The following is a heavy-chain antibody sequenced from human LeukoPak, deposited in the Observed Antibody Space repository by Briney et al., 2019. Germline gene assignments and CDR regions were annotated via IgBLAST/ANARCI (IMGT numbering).Heavy chain of an antibody. CDR3: ARVDPPSYDPFTLYAFDI. CDR1: GFTFTSYA. Sequence: PGGSLRLSCAASGFTFTSYAMNWVRQAPGKGLEWVSSISSSSSYIYYADSVKGRFTISRDNAKNSLYLQMNSLRAEDTAVYYCARVDPPSYDPFTLYAFDIWGQGTMVTVSS. V-gene: IGHV3-21*01. CDR2: ISSSSSYI. D-gene: IGHD3-22*01. J-gene: IGHJ3*02.